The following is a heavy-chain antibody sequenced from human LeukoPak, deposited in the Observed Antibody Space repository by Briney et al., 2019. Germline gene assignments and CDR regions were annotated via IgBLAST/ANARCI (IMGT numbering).Heavy chain of an antibody. CDR2: TYYRSTWHN. D-gene: IGHD2-8*01. V-gene: IGHV6-1*01. CDR3: AKSAYFREYFDY. J-gene: IGHJ4*02. CDR1: GDSVSSISAT. Sequence: SQTLSLTCAISGDSVSSISATWNWIRQSPSRGLEWLGRTYYRSTWHNDYAASVKSQITINPDTSKNQFFLQLNSVTLEDTAVYYCAKSAYFREYFDYWGQGILVTVSS.